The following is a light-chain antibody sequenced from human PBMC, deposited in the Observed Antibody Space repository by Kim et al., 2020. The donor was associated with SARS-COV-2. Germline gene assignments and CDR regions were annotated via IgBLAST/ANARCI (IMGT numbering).Light chain of an antibody. V-gene: IGKV3-11*01. CDR2: DAS. J-gene: IGKJ1*01. CDR3: QQRSNLPPT. CDR1: QSVSSY. Sequence: EIVLTQSPATLSLSPGERATLSCRASQSVSSYLAWYQQKPGQAPRLLIYDASNRATGIPARFSGSGSGTDFTLTISSLEPEDFAVYYCQQRSNLPPTFGQGTKVDIK.